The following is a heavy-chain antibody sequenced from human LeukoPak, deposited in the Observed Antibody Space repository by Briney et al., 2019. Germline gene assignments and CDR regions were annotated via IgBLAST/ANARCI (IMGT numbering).Heavy chain of an antibody. V-gene: IGHV3-64D*06. D-gene: IGHD2-15*01. J-gene: IGHJ4*02. Sequence: PGGSLRLSCSASGFTFSSYAMHWVRQAPGKGLEDVSAISSNGGSTYYADSVKGRFTISRDNSKNTLYLQMTSLRAEDTAVYYCVKARAGYCSGGTCQDLDYWGQGTLVTVSS. CDR3: VKARAGYCSGGTCQDLDY. CDR2: ISSNGGST. CDR1: GFTFSSYA.